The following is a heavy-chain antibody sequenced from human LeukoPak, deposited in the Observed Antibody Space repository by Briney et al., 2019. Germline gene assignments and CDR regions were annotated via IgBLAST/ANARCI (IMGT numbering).Heavy chain of an antibody. CDR3: ARFYGGKDYYFDY. Sequence: SETLSLTCTVSGGSISFYYWSWIRQPPGKGLEWIGEISHSGSSNYNPSLKSRVTISVDTSKNQFSLKLSSVTAADTAVYYCARFYGGKDYYFDYWGQGTLVTVSS. V-gene: IGHV4-34*01. D-gene: IGHD4-23*01. J-gene: IGHJ4*02. CDR1: GGSISFYY. CDR2: ISHSGSS.